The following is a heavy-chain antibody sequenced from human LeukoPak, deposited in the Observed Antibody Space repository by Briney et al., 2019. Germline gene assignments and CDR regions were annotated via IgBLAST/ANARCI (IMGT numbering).Heavy chain of an antibody. CDR1: GYTFTDYY. D-gene: IGHD2-2*01. Sequence: ASVKVSCRASGYTFTDYYLHWVRQVPGQGLEWMGWINPKSGVTDSKMKFQGRVTLTRDTSITTAYMELISLTSDDAAEYYCARAGGYCGSTSCYSGYYYYFMDVWGKGTTVTVSS. J-gene: IGHJ6*03. CDR2: INPKSGVT. V-gene: IGHV1-2*02. CDR3: ARAGGYCGSTSCYSGYYYYFMDV.